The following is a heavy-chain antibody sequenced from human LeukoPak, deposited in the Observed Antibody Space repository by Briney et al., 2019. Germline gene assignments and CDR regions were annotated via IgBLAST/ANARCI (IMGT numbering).Heavy chain of an antibody. CDR3: AKALNVLPFSSAPTNSPFDS. CDR1: GFTFSSYG. J-gene: IGHJ4*02. V-gene: IGHV3-30*18. D-gene: IGHD2/OR15-2a*01. Sequence: PGRSLRLSCAASGFTFSSYGMHWVRQAPGKGLEWVSVISYDGSYNYYADSVKGRFTISRDNSKNTLYLQMNSLRTEDTAVYYCAKALNVLPFSSAPTNSPFDSWGQGTLVTVSS. CDR2: ISYDGSYN.